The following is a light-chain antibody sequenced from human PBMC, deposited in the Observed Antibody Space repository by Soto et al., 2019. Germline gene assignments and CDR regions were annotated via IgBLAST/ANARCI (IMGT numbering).Light chain of an antibody. V-gene: IGKV3-20*01. CDR3: QLYDSSSWT. CDR2: SAS. CDR1: QFVSHKF. J-gene: IGKJ1*01. Sequence: EIVLTQSPGTLSLSPGETATLSCRASQFVSHKFIAWYQQKPGQAPRLLIFSASTRATGFPDRFTGSGSGTAFTLTISGLEPEDVAVYYCQLYDSSSWTFGQGSKVEIK.